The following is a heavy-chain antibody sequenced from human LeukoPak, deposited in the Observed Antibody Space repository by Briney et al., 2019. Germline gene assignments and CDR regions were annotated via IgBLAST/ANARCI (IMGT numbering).Heavy chain of an antibody. V-gene: IGHV3-30*18. CDR1: GFTFSSYG. Sequence: PGRSLRLSCAASGFTFSSYGMHWVRQAPGKGLEWVAVISYDGSNKYYADSVKGRFTISRDNSKNTLYLQMNSPRAEDTAVYYCAKLFGGDCYSCAFDIWGQGTMVTVSS. CDR2: ISYDGSNK. CDR3: AKLFGGDCYSCAFDI. D-gene: IGHD2-21*02. J-gene: IGHJ3*02.